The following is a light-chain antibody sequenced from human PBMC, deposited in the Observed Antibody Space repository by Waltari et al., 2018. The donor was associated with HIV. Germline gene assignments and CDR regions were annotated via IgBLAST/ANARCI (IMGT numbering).Light chain of an antibody. Sequence: QFALTQPASVSGSPGQSLTVSCPGTNSDIGYYNYVSWYQQHPGKAPKLIIYEVSNRPSGVSNRFSGSKSGNTASLTISGLQAEDEADYFCSSLTNSATLSVLFGGGTKLTVL. CDR2: EVS. J-gene: IGLJ3*02. V-gene: IGLV2-14*01. CDR1: NSDIGYYNY. CDR3: SSLTNSATLSVL.